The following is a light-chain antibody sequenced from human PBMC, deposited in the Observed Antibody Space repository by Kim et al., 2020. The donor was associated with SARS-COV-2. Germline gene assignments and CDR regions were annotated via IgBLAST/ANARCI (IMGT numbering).Light chain of an antibody. J-gene: IGKJ5*01. CDR3: LQHNAYPIT. Sequence: ASVGDRVTITCRESQDIRNDLGWYQQNPGRAPKRLIYGASSLQSGVPSRFSGSGSGTEFTLTISSLQPEDFATYFCLQHNAYPITFGQGTRLEIK. CDR2: GAS. CDR1: QDIRND. V-gene: IGKV1-17*01.